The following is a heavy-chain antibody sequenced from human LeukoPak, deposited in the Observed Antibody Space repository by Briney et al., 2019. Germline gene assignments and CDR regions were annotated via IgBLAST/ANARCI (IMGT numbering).Heavy chain of an antibody. CDR3: ASSGGDWGWFDP. CDR2: IYYSGST. V-gene: IGHV4-59*01. J-gene: IGHJ5*02. D-gene: IGHD2-21*02. Sequence: SETLSLTCTVSGGSISSYYWSWIRQPPGKGLEWIGYIYYSGSTNYNPSLKSRVTISVDTSKNQFSLKLSSVTAADTAVYYCASSGGDWGWFDPWGQGTLVTVSS. CDR1: GGSISSYY.